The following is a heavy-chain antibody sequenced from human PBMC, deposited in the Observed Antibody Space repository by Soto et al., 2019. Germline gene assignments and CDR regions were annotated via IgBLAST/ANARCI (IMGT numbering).Heavy chain of an antibody. D-gene: IGHD3-22*01. J-gene: IGHJ3*02. V-gene: IGHV4-31*03. Sequence: PSQTLSLTCIVSGGSISSGGYHWSRIRQHPGKGLEWIGYIYYSGITYYNPSLKSRVTISVYTSKNQSSIKLRSFTAADSAVYYCVKAGAEYYYDSSSSPGAFDIWGQGTMETV. CDR2: IYYSGIT. CDR1: GGSISSGGYH. CDR3: VKAGAEYYYDSSSSPGAFDI.